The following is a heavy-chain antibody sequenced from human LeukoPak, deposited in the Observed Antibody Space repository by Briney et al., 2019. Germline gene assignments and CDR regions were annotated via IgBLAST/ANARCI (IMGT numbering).Heavy chain of an antibody. Sequence: GGSLRLSCAASGFTFSNYWMHCVRQVPGKGLVWVSRINTDSSIANYGDSVKGRFTISRDNAKNTLYLQMNSLRAEDTAVYYCTRDLGYCTSTRCYGGWFDPWGQGTLVTVSS. CDR2: INTDSSIA. J-gene: IGHJ5*02. V-gene: IGHV3-74*01. CDR3: TRDLGYCTSTRCYGGWFDP. D-gene: IGHD2-2*01. CDR1: GFTFSNYW.